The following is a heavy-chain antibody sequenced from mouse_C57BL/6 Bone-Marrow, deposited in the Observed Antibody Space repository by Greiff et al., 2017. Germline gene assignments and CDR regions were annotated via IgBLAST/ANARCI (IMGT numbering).Heavy chain of an antibody. CDR2: IYPRSGNT. D-gene: IGHD4-1*01. CDR1: GYTFTSYG. CDR3: ARHWDLY. Sequence: QVQLKESGAELARPGASVKLSCKASGYTFTSYGISWVKQRTGQGLEWIGEIYPRSGNTNDNEKFKGKDTLTADKSSSTAYMELRSLTSEDSAVYFCARHWDLYWGEETLCTVSA. J-gene: IGHJ3*01. V-gene: IGHV1-81*01.